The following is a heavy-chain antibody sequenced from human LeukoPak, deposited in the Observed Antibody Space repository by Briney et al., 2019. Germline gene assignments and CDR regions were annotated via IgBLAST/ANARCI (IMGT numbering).Heavy chain of an antibody. V-gene: IGHV1-69*01. J-gene: IGHJ6*04. CDR2: IIPIFGTA. CDR3: ARGPNDLVRGATLYYYYGMDV. Sequence: ASVKVSCKASVGTLSSYAISWGRQAPGQGLEWRGGIIPIFGTANYAQKFQGRVTITADESTSTAYMELSSLRSEDTAVYYCARGPNDLVRGATLYYYYGMDVWGKGTTVTVSS. CDR1: VGTLSSYA. D-gene: IGHD3-10*01.